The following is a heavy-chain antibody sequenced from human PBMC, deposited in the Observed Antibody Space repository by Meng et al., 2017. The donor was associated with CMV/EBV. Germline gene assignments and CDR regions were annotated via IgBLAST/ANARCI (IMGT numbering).Heavy chain of an antibody. J-gene: IGHJ4*02. V-gene: IGHV3-21*01. CDR2: ISSSSSYI. CDR3: ASGEYCSGGSCYSDDY. D-gene: IGHD2-15*01. CDR1: GFTFSSYS. Sequence: EVQLVESGGGLVKPGGSLRLSCAASGFTFSSYSMNGVRQAPGKGLEWVSSISSSSSYIYYADSVKGRFTISRDNAKNSLYLQMNSLRAEDTAVYYCASGEYCSGGSCYSDDYWGQGTLVTVSA.